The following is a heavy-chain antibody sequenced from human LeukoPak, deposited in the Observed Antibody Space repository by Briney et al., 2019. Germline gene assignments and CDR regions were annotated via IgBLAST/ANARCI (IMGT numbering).Heavy chain of an antibody. V-gene: IGHV1-18*01. CDR2: ISANSGDT. CDR3: ARDRWYAFDY. D-gene: IGHD6-13*01. Sequence: ASVKVSCKASGYTFTINGISWVRQAPGRGLEWMGWISANSGDTIYAEKFHGRVTLTRDTSTGTAYMELNSLTYDDTAVYYCARDRWYAFDYWGQGTLVTVCS. J-gene: IGHJ4*02. CDR1: GYTFTING.